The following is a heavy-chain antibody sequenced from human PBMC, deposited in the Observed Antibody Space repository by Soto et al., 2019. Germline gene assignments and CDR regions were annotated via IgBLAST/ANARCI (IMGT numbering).Heavy chain of an antibody. CDR1: GGSISSYY. CDR2: IYYSGST. CDR3: ARDRGGITIFGEWSGDAFDI. D-gene: IGHD3-3*01. J-gene: IGHJ3*02. V-gene: IGHV4-59*01. Sequence: SETLSLTCTVSGGSISSYYWSWIRQPPGKGLEWIGYIYYSGSTNYNPSLKSRVTISVDTSKNQFSLKLSSVTAADTAVYYCARDRGGITIFGEWSGDAFDIWGQGTMVTVSS.